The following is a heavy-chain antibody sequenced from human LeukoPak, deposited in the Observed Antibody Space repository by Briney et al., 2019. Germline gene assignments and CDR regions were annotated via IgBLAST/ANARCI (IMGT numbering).Heavy chain of an antibody. J-gene: IGHJ4*02. D-gene: IGHD1-26*01. V-gene: IGHV4-39*07. CDR2: IYYSGST. Sequence: SETLSLTCTVSGGSISSSSYYWGWTRQPPGKGLEWIGSIYYSGSTYHNPSLKSRVTISVDTSKNQFSLKLRSVTAADTAVYYCATEGGRYNVDYWGQGTLVTVSS. CDR3: ATEGGRYNVDY. CDR1: GGSISSSSYY.